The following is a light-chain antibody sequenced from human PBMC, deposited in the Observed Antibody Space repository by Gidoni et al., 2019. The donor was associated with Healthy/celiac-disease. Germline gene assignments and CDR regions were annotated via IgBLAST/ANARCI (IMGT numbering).Light chain of an antibody. Sequence: ERVMTQSPATLSVSPGERATLSCRASQSVSSNLAWYQQKPGQAPRLLIYCASTMATGIPARFSGSVSGTEFTLTICSLQSEDFAVYYCQQYNNLPLYTFGQGTKLEIK. CDR3: QQYNNLPLYT. J-gene: IGKJ2*01. CDR1: QSVSSN. V-gene: IGKV3-15*01. CDR2: CAS.